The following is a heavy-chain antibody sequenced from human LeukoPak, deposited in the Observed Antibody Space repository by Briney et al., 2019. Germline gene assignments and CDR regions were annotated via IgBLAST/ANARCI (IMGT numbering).Heavy chain of an antibody. CDR3: ARDGSFYDSSGYTSGDLDY. J-gene: IGHJ4*02. V-gene: IGHV1-18*01. CDR2: ISAYIGNT. Sequence: ASVKVSCKASGYTFTSYGISWVRQAPGQGLEWMGWISAYIGNTDYAQKLQGRVTMTTDTSTSTAYMELRSLRSDDTAVYYCARDGSFYDSSGYTSGDLDYWGQGTLVTVSS. CDR1: GYTFTSYG. D-gene: IGHD3-22*01.